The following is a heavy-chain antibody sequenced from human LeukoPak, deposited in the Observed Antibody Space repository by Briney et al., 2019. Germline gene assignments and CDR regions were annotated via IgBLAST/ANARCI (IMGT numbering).Heavy chain of an antibody. J-gene: IGHJ4*02. CDR3: AFGGYSYGSTFDY. D-gene: IGHD5-18*01. CDR1: GFTFSSYA. Sequence: GGSLRISCAASGFTFSSYAMHWVRQAPGKGLEWVAVISYDGSNKYYADSVKGRFTISRDNSKNTLYLQMNSLRAEDTAVYYCAFGGYSYGSTFDYWGQGTLVTVSS. V-gene: IGHV3-30-3*01. CDR2: ISYDGSNK.